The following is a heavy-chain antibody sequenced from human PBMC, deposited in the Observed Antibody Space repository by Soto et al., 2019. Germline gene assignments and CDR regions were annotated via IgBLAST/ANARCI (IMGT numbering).Heavy chain of an antibody. V-gene: IGHV4-31*03. D-gene: IGHD2-2*01. J-gene: IGHJ4*02. Sequence: SETLSLTCTVSGGSISSGGYYWSWIRQHPGKGLEWIGYIYYSGSTYYNPSLKSRVTISVDTSKNQFSLKLSSVTAADTAVYYCARDLSSTSLLDYWGQGTLVTVSS. CDR2: IYYSGST. CDR3: ARDLSSTSLLDY. CDR1: GGSISSGGYY.